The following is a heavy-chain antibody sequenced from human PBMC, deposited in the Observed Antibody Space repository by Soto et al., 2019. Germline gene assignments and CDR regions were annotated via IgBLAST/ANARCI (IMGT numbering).Heavy chain of an antibody. J-gene: IGHJ5*01. CDR3: AKDSGGGTVRCLSPDS. CDR2: ISGSGA. V-gene: IGHV3-23*01. CDR1: GFTFSNYP. Sequence: EVQLLESGGGLVQRGGSLRLSCAASGFTFSNYPMSWVRQAPGKGLEWVSVISGSGAFYADSVKGRFTISRDHSNNTLYLQMNRPRRHDTGVYYRAKDSGGGTVRCLSPDSWGPGTLVTVSS. D-gene: IGHD2-15*01.